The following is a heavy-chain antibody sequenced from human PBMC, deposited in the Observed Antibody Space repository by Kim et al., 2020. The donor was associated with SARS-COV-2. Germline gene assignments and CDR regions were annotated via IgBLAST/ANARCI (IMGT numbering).Heavy chain of an antibody. CDR2: ISYDGSNK. Sequence: GGSLRLSCAASGFTFSSYGMHWVRQAPGKGLEWVAVISYDGSNKYYADSVKGRFTISRDNSKNTLYLQMNSLRAEDTAVYYCARALPYYYYGMDVWGQGTTVTVSS. D-gene: IGHD3-16*02. V-gene: IGHV3-33*05. J-gene: IGHJ6*02. CDR3: ARALPYYYYGMDV. CDR1: GFTFSSYG.